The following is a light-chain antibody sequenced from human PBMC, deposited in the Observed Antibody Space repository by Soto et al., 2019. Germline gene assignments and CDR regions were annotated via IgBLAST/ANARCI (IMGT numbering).Light chain of an antibody. V-gene: IGKV2-28*01. CDR1: QSLLNSNGYNY. CDR2: LGS. J-gene: IGKJ1*01. Sequence: LSLPVILGEPASISCRSSQSLLNSNGYNYLDWYLQKPGQSPQLLIFLGSSRASGVPDRFTGSGSGTDFTLTISRVEAEDVGFYYCMQALQAPLTFGQGTKVDIK. CDR3: MQALQAPLT.